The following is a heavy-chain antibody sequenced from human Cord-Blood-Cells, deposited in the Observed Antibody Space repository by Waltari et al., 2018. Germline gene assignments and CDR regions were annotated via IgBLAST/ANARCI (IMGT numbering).Heavy chain of an antibody. V-gene: IGHV4-31*03. Sequence: QVQLQESGPGLVKPSQTLSLTCTVSGGSISSGGYYWSWIRQNPGKGLEWIGYIYYRGSTYYNPSLKSRVTISVDTSKNQFSLKLSSVTAADTAVYYCAREGCSSTSCIGGNYYYMDVWGKGTTVTVSS. CDR3: AREGCSSTSCIGGNYYYMDV. D-gene: IGHD2-2*01. CDR2: IYYRGST. CDR1: GGSISSGGYY. J-gene: IGHJ6*03.